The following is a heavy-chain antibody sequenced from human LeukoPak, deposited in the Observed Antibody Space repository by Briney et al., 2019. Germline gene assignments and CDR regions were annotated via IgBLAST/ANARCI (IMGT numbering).Heavy chain of an antibody. CDR3: AKDSLGCSSTSCYYYYGMDV. J-gene: IGHJ6*02. Sequence: GGSLRLSCAASGFTFSSYAMHWVRQAPGKGLEWVAVISYDGSNKYYADSVKGRFTISRDNSKNTLYLQMNSLRAEDTAVYYCAKDSLGCSSTSCYYYYGMDVWGQGTAVTVSS. CDR2: ISYDGSNK. V-gene: IGHV3-30-3*01. CDR1: GFTFSSYA. D-gene: IGHD2-2*01.